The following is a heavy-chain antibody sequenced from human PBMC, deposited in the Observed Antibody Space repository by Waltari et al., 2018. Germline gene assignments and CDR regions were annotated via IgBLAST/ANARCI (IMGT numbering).Heavy chain of an antibody. Sequence: LVPSGTELKSPGASAKVSCQHSGYTFNSIVNNWVGQATGQGLVWMGLINTNSETPAYAQDFRGRFVFSLDTSASTAYLQISSLKADDTAVYYCARDGASSSRGYYYALDVWGQGTTVTVSS. D-gene: IGHD3-22*01. J-gene: IGHJ6*02. V-gene: IGHV7-4-1*02. CDR1: GYTFNSIV. CDR3: ARDGASSSRGYYYALDV. CDR2: INTNSETP.